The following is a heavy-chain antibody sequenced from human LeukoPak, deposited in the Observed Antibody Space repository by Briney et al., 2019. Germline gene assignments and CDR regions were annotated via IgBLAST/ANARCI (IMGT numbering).Heavy chain of an antibody. D-gene: IGHD6-13*01. J-gene: IGHJ4*02. V-gene: IGHV3-30*02. CDR2: IRYDGSNK. Sequence: GGSLRLSCAASGFTFSSYWMSWVRQAPGKGLEWVAFIRYDGSNKYYADSVKGRFTIPRDNSKNTLYLQMNSLRAEDTAVYYCAKAVAAAGTLDYWGQGTLVTVSS. CDR3: AKAVAAAGTLDY. CDR1: GFTFSSYW.